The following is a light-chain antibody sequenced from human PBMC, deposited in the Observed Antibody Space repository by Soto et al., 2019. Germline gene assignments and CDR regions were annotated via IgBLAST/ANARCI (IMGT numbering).Light chain of an antibody. CDR3: SSYISSSTRV. V-gene: IGLV2-14*01. J-gene: IGLJ2*01. CDR1: SSDVGGYYS. Sequence: QSVLTQPASVSGSPGQSIAISCTGTSSDVGGYYSVSWYQQHPGKAPKLVIYDVSNRPSGVSNRFSGSKSGNTASLTISGLQAEDEADYYCSSYISSSTRVFGGGTKVTVL. CDR2: DVS.